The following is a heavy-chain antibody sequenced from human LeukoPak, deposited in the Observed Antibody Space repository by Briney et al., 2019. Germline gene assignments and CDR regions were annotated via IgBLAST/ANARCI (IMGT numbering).Heavy chain of an antibody. J-gene: IGHJ5*02. CDR2: IYTSGST. V-gene: IGHV4-4*07. D-gene: IGHD3-10*01. CDR1: GGSISSYY. CDR3: ARVWFGELPKTNWFDP. Sequence: PSETLSLTCTVSGGSISSYYWSWIRQPAGKGLEWIGRIYTSGSTNYNPSLKSRVTMSVDTSKDQFSLKLSSVTAADTAVYYCARVWFGELPKTNWFDPWGQGTLVTVSS.